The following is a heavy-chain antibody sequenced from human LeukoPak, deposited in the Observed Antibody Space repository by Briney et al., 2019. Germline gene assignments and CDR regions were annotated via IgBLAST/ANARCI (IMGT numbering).Heavy chain of an antibody. Sequence: SETLSLTCTVSGGSISTYYWNWIRQSPGKGLEWIGYMYYSGSTNYNPSLKSRVTISVDTSKNESSLKLSSVTAADTAVYYCARTPANTWTNHFDYWGQGTLVTVSS. V-gene: IGHV4-59*01. CDR2: MYYSGST. CDR3: ARTPANTWTNHFDY. D-gene: IGHD1-20*01. J-gene: IGHJ4*02. CDR1: GGSISTYY.